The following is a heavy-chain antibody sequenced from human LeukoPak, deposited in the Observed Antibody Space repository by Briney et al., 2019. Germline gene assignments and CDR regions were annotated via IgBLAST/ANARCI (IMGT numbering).Heavy chain of an antibody. CDR3: ARGHQFGVVPLNAITHNWFDP. D-gene: IGHD3-3*01. V-gene: IGHV4-34*01. Sequence: PSETLPLTCAVYGGSFSGYYWSWIRQPPGKGLEWIGEINHSGSTNYNPSLKSRVTISVDTSKNQFSLKLSSVTAADTAVYYCARGHQFGVVPLNAITHNWFDPWGQGTLVTVSS. CDR1: GGSFSGYY. J-gene: IGHJ5*02. CDR2: INHSGST.